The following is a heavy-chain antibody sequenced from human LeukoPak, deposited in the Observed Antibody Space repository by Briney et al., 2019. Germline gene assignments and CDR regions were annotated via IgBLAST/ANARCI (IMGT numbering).Heavy chain of an antibody. CDR2: IIPIFGTA. Sequence: ASVKVSCKASGGTFSSYAISWVRQAPGQGLEWMGGIIPIFGTANYAQKFQGRVTITTDESTSTAYMELNSLRSEDTAVYYCARAGMGGSYYSLDYWGQGTLVTVSS. CDR3: ARAGMGGSYYSLDY. V-gene: IGHV1-69*05. CDR1: GGTFSSYA. J-gene: IGHJ4*02. D-gene: IGHD1-26*01.